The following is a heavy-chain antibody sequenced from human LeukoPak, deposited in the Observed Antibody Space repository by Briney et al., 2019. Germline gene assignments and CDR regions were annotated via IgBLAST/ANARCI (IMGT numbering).Heavy chain of an antibody. D-gene: IGHD6-13*01. CDR2: ISGSHSNT. CDR1: GFMFDGYA. J-gene: IGHJ4*02. V-gene: IGHV3-23*01. Sequence: DPGGSLRLSCVASGFMFDGYAMHWVRQPPGKGLEWVSSISGSHSNTYYSDSVKGRFTISRDNSKNTLYLQMNSLRAEDTAVYYCAKIRHNSSWSVDYFDYWGQGTLVTVSS. CDR3: AKIRHNSSWSVDYFDY.